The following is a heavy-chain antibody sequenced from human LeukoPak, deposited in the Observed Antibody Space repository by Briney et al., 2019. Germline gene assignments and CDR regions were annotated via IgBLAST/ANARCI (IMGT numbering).Heavy chain of an antibody. CDR1: GGSISSSSYY. CDR3: ARSYGYNKFDY. Sequence: PSETLSLTCTVSGGSISSSSYYWGWIRQPPGKGLECIGSVYYSGSTYYNPSLKSRVTISVDTSKNQFSLKLSSVTAADTAVYYCARSYGYNKFDYWGQGTLVTVSS. J-gene: IGHJ4*02. D-gene: IGHD5-24*01. CDR2: VYYSGST. V-gene: IGHV4-39*01.